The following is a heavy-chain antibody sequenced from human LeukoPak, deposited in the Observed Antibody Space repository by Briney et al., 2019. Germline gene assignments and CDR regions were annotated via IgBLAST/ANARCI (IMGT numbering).Heavy chain of an antibody. CDR2: ISGSGGST. J-gene: IGHJ2*01. CDR1: GFTFSSYA. D-gene: IGHD6-6*01. V-gene: IGHV3-23*01. CDR3: AKDPSSSSGWYFDL. Sequence: PGGSLRLSCAASGFTFSSYAMSWVRQAPGKGLEWVSAISGSGGSTYSADSVKGRFTISRDNSKNTLFMQMNSLRAEDTAVYYCAKDPSSSSGWYFDLWGRGTLVTVSS.